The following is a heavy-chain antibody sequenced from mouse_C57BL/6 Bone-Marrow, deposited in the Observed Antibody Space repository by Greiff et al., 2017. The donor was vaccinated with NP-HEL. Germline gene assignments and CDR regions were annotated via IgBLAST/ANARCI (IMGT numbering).Heavy chain of an antibody. CDR1: GYTFTSYG. Sequence: VQRVESGAELARPGASVKLSCKASGYTFTSYGISWVKQRTGQGLEWIGEIYPRSGNTYYNEKFKGKATLTADKSSSTAYMELRRLTSEDSAVYVGANYDYGSSYWYVDGWGTGTTVTVSS. J-gene: IGHJ1*03. CDR2: IYPRSGNT. V-gene: IGHV1-81*01. CDR3: ANYDYGSSYWYVDG. D-gene: IGHD1-1*01.